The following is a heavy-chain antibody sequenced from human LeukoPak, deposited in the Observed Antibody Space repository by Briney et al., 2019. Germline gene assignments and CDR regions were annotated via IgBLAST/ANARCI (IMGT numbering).Heavy chain of an antibody. Sequence: GGSLRLSCAASGFTVSSNYMSWVRQAPGKGLEWVSVIYTGGSTYYANSVKGRFTISRDTFKNTLYLQMNSLRVEDTAVYYCARQGHYSNYAWYYPDYWGQGTLVTVSS. V-gene: IGHV3-66*04. CDR1: GFTVSSNY. J-gene: IGHJ4*02. CDR2: IYTGGST. CDR3: ARQGHYSNYAWYYPDY. D-gene: IGHD4-11*01.